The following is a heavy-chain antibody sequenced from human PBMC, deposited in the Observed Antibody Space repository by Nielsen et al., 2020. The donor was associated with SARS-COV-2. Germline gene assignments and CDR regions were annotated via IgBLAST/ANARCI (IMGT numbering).Heavy chain of an antibody. V-gene: IGHV3-48*01. CDR1: GFTFSSYS. J-gene: IGHJ6*02. Sequence: GGSLRLSCAASGFTFSSYSMNWVRQAPGKGLEWVSYISSSSSTIYYADSVKGRFTISRDNSKNTLYLQMNSLRAEDTAVYYCARDGGIDYGMDVWGQGTTVTVSS. CDR2: ISSSSSTI. CDR3: ARDGGIDYGMDV.